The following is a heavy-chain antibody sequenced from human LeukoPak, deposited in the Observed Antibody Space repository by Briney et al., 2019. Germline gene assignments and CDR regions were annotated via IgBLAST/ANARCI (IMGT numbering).Heavy chain of an antibody. V-gene: IGHV3-7*01. CDR2: IKQDGSEK. D-gene: IGHD6-13*01. CDR1: GFTFSSYW. CDR3: ARSSWYSLRFDY. J-gene: IGHJ4*02. Sequence: GGSLRLSCAASGFTFSSYWISWVRQAPGKGLEWVANIKQDGSEKYYVDSVKGRFTISRDNAKNSLYLQMNSLRAEDTAVYYCARSSWYSLRFDYWGLGTLVTVSS.